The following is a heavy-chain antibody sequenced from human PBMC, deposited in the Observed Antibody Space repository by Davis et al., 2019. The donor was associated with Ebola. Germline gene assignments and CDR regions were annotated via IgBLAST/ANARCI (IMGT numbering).Heavy chain of an antibody. V-gene: IGHV4-34*01. CDR1: GGSFSGYY. J-gene: IGHJ5*02. CDR2: INHSGST. D-gene: IGHD6-19*01. CDR3: AREREVWQWLVGGNWFDP. Sequence: SETLSLTCAVYGGSFSGYYWSWIRQPPGKGLEWIGEINHSGSTNYNPSLKSRVTISVDTPKNQFSLKLSSVTAADTAVYYCAREREVWQWLVGGNWFDPWGQGTLVTVSS.